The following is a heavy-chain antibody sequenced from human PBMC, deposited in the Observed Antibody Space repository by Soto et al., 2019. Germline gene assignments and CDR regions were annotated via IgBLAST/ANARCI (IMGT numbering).Heavy chain of an antibody. D-gene: IGHD1-1*01. V-gene: IGHV3-23*01. CDR2: ISGSGATT. CDR3: TKGGIPRRYNIPKVDFDY. CDR1: GSIFSNYA. J-gene: IGHJ4*02. Sequence: EVHLLESGGDLVQRGGSLRLSCAASGSIFSNYAMSWVRQAPGKGLEWVSAISGSGATTYYPDSVKGRFTISRDNSKNTLYLQMNSLRAEDTAVYYCTKGGIPRRYNIPKVDFDYWGQGSLVTVSS.